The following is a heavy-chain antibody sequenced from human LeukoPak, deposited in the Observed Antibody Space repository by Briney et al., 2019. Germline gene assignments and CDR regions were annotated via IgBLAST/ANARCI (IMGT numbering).Heavy chain of an antibody. CDR3: ARARYDSSGYYGLLDY. J-gene: IGHJ4*02. V-gene: IGHV3-11*04. D-gene: IGHD3-22*01. CDR1: GDSINNNVYY. Sequence: LSLTCTVSGDSINNNVYYWGWIRQPPGKGLEWVSSITRSGTFIYYADSVKGRFTISRDNAKNSLYLQMNSLRAEDTAVYSCARARYDSSGYYGLLDYWGQGTLVTVSS. CDR2: ITRSGTFI.